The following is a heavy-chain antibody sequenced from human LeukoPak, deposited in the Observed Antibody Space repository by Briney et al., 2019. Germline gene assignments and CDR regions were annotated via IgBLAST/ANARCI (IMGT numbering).Heavy chain of an antibody. CDR3: ARAVGDSYSSGWVFDY. J-gene: IGHJ4*02. V-gene: IGHV1-69*13. CDR1: GGTFSSYA. Sequence: ASVKVSCKASGGTFSSYAISWVRQAPGQGLEWMGGIIPIFGTANYAQKFQGRVTITADESTSTAYMELSSLRSEDTAVYYCARAVGDSYSSGWVFDYWGQETLVTVSS. D-gene: IGHD6-19*01. CDR2: IIPIFGTA.